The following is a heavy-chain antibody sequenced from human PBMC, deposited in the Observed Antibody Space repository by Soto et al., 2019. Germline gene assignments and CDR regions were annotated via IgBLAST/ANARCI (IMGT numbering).Heavy chain of an antibody. CDR3: AHRRVRDSSGENFDS. D-gene: IGHD6-19*01. J-gene: IGHJ4*02. Sequence: KESGPTLVKPTQTLTLTCTFSGFSLNTNAVGVAWIRQPPGKALEWLALLYWDDDKRYSPSLKSRLTITTDTSKNQVVLTMTNMDPEDTATYYCAHRRVRDSSGENFDSWGQGTLLTVSS. V-gene: IGHV2-5*02. CDR2: LYWDDDK. CDR1: GFSLNTNAVG.